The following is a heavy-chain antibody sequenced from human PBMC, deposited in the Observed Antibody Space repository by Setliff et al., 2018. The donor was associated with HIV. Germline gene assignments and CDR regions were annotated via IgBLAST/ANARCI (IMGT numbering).Heavy chain of an antibody. CDR2: INPSDGSR. V-gene: IGHV1-46*01. J-gene: IGHJ6*03. D-gene: IGHD1-26*01. Sequence: ASVKVSCKASGYTFTSYKMHWVRQAPGQGLEWMGIINPSDGSRRYAQKFQDRLTMTRDTTTSIFMDLSSLRSEDTAVYYCARKMGLVGSTRGHYYYYMDLWGEGTTVTVS. CDR1: GYTFTSYK. CDR3: ARKMGLVGSTRGHYYYYMDL.